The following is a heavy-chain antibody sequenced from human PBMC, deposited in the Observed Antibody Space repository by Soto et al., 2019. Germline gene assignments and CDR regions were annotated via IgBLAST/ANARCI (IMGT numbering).Heavy chain of an antibody. J-gene: IGHJ3*02. V-gene: IGHV1-3*01. Sequence: GASVKVSCKASGYTFTSYAMHWVRQAPGQRLEWMGWINAGNGNTKYSQKFQGRVTITRDTSASTAYMELSSLRSEDTAVYYCERDVGTTVTTYAFDMWGQGTMVTVSS. CDR3: ERDVGTTVTTYAFDM. CDR2: INAGNGNT. D-gene: IGHD4-17*01. CDR1: GYTFTSYA.